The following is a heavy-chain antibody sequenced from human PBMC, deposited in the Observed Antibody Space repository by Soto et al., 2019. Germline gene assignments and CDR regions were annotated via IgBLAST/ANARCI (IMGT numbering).Heavy chain of an antibody. Sequence: GGSLRLSCAASGFTFSSYAMHWVRQAPGKGLEWVAVISYDGSNKYYADSVKGRFTISRDNSKNTLYLQMNSLRAEDTAVYYCARDRLRYYDFWSGYSEHFFDYWGQGTLVTVSS. J-gene: IGHJ4*02. CDR2: ISYDGSNK. CDR1: GFTFSSYA. V-gene: IGHV3-30-3*01. D-gene: IGHD3-3*01. CDR3: ARDRLRYYDFWSGYSEHFFDY.